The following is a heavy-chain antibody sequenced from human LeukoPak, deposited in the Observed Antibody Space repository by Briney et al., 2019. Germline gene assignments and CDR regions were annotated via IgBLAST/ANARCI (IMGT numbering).Heavy chain of an antibody. CDR1: GFTFGSYG. CDR3: AKVDTAMVSFRPFDY. V-gene: IGHV3-30*02. CDR2: IRYDGSNK. Sequence: GGSLRLSCAASGFTFGSYGIHWVRQAPGKGLEWVAFIRYDGSNKYHADSVKGRFTISRDNSKNTLYLQMNSLRAEDAAVYYCAKVDTAMVSFRPFDYWGQGTLVTVSS. J-gene: IGHJ4*02. D-gene: IGHD5-18*01.